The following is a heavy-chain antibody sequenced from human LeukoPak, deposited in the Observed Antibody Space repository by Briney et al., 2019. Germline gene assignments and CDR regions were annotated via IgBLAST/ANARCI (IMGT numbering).Heavy chain of an antibody. D-gene: IGHD6-13*01. V-gene: IGHV3-66*01. CDR1: GFTFSSYQ. CDR3: ARDHVSIAAAGLYYYYYGMDV. CDR2: IYSGGST. J-gene: IGHJ6*02. Sequence: GGSLRLSCAASGFTFSSYQMNWVRQAPGKGLEWVSVIYSGGSTYYADSVKGRFTISRDNSKDTLYLQMNSLRAEDTAVYYCARDHVSIAAAGLYYYYYGMDVWGQGTTVTVSS.